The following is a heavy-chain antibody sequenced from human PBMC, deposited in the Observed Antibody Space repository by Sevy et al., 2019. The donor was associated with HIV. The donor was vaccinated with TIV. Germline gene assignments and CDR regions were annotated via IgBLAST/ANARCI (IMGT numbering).Heavy chain of an antibody. J-gene: IGHJ4*02. V-gene: IGHV1-18*01. CDR1: GYTFTSYG. CDR2: ISAYNGNT. Sequence: ASVKVSCKASGYTFTSYGISWVRQAPGQGLEWMGWISAYNGNTNYAQKLQGRVTMTTDTSTSTAYMELRSLRSDDTAVYYCARDLTLIGSSSSWVVNYWGRGTLVTVSS. CDR3: ARDLTLIGSSSSWVVNY. D-gene: IGHD6-6*01.